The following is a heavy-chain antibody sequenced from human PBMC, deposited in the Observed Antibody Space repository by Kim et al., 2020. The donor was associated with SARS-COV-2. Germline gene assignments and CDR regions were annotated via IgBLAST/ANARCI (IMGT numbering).Heavy chain of an antibody. Sequence: SETLSLTCTVSGGSISSSSYYWGWIRQPPGKGLEWIGSIYYSGSTYYNPSLKSRVTISVDTSKNQFSLKLSSVTAADTAVYYCASPGGVDYWGQGTLVTVSS. CDR3: ASPGGVDY. J-gene: IGHJ4*02. CDR1: GGSISSSSYY. V-gene: IGHV4-39*01. CDR2: IYYSGST. D-gene: IGHD1-26*01.